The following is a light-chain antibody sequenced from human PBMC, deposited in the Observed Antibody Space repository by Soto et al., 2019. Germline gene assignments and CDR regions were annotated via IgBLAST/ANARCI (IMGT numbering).Light chain of an antibody. V-gene: IGKV3-20*01. CDR2: GTS. Sequence: ENVLTQSPGTLSLSPGERATLSCRASQSVSSTYLAWYQQKPGQAPRLLIYGTSNRATGIPDRFSGSGSGTDFPLTISRMEPEDFAVYHCQQYGSPVNFGGGTKLQIK. CDR3: QQYGSPVN. CDR1: QSVSSTY. J-gene: IGKJ4*01.